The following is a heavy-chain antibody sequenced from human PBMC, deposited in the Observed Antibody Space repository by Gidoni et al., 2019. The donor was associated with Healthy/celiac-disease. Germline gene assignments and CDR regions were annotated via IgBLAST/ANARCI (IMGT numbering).Heavy chain of an antibody. J-gene: IGHJ4*02. D-gene: IGHD3-22*01. CDR1: GFTFSCYS. Sequence: EVQLVESGGGLVQPGGSLRLSCAASGFTFSCYSMNWVRQAPGKGLEWVSYISSSSSTIYYADSVKGRFTISRDNAKNSLYLQMNSLRAEDTAVYYCARDFNGPNYYDSSGYYFDYWGQGTLVTVSS. CDR3: ARDFNGPNYYDSSGYYFDY. V-gene: IGHV3-48*01. CDR2: ISSSSSTI.